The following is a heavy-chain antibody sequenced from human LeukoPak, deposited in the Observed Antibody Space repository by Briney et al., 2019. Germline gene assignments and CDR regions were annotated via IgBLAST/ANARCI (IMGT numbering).Heavy chain of an antibody. D-gene: IGHD2-2*01. CDR2: ISSSGSSI. CDR1: GFTFSSYE. V-gene: IGHV3-48*03. J-gene: IGHJ6*02. CDR3: ARDPRCSSMSCYRSSFYGMDV. Sequence: GGSLRLSCAASGFTFSSYEMNWVRQAPGKGLEWVSYISSSGSSIYYADSVKGRFTISRDNAKNSLYLQMDSLRAEDTAVYYCARDPRCSSMSCYRSSFYGMDVWGQGTTVTVSS.